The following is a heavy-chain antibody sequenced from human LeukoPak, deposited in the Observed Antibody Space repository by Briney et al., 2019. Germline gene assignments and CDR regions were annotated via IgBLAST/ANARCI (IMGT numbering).Heavy chain of an antibody. CDR1: GGSISSYY. Sequence: PSETLSLTCTVSGGSISSYYWSWIRQPAGKGLEWIGRIYTSGSTNYNPSLKSRVTMSVDTSKNQFSLKLSSVTAADTAVYYCARDNPIVVVPAAYFDPWGQGILVTVSS. CDR3: ARDNPIVVVPAAYFDP. CDR2: IYTSGST. J-gene: IGHJ5*02. V-gene: IGHV4-4*07. D-gene: IGHD2-2*01.